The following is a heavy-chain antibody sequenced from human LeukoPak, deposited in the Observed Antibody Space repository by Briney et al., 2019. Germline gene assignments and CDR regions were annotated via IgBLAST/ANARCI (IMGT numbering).Heavy chain of an antibody. CDR3: ARSRGSYFHYYMDV. D-gene: IGHD1-26*01. Sequence: SETLSLTCAVYGGSFSGYYWGWIRQPPGKGLEWIGEINHSGSTNYNPSLKSRVTISVDTSKNQFSLKLSSATAADTAVYYCARSRGSYFHYYMDVWGKGTTVTVSS. V-gene: IGHV4-34*01. CDR2: INHSGST. CDR1: GGSFSGYY. J-gene: IGHJ6*03.